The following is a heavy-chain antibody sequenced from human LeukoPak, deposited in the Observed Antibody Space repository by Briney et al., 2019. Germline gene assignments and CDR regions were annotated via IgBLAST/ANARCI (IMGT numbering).Heavy chain of an antibody. D-gene: IGHD1-26*01. CDR2: TRNKANSYTT. J-gene: IGHJ4*02. CDR3: ATMGATSPFDY. CDR1: GFIFSDHY. V-gene: IGHV3-72*01. Sequence: PGGSLRLSCAASGFIFSDHYMDWVRQAPGKGLEWVGRTRNKANSYTTEYAASVKGRFTISRDDSKNSLYLQMNSLKTEDTAVYYCATMGATSPFDYWGQGTLVTVSS.